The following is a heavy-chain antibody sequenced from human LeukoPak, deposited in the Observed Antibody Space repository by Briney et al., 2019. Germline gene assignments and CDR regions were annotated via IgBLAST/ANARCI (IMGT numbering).Heavy chain of an antibody. V-gene: IGHV4-59*01. CDR3: ARDLRFGYFDL. Sequence: PSETLSLTCTVSGGSISSYYWSWIRQPPGKGLEWIGYIYYSGSTNYNPSLKSRVTISVDTSKNQFSLKLSSVTAADTAVYYCARDLRFGYFDLWGRGTLVTVSS. CDR1: GGSISSYY. CDR2: IYYSGST. J-gene: IGHJ2*01.